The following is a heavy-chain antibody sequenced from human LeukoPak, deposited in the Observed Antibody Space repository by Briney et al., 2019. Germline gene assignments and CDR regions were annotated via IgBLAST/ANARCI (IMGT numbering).Heavy chain of an antibody. CDR3: ARGGYTGVFDI. V-gene: IGHV3-21*01. CDR2: ISSSSSYI. Sequence: GGSLRLSCAASGFTFSSYSMNWVRQAPGKGLEWVSSISSSSSYIYYADSVKGRFTISRDNAKNSLYLQMNSLRAEDTAVFYCARGGYTGVFDIWGQGTMVTVSS. J-gene: IGHJ3*02. D-gene: IGHD5-18*01. CDR1: GFTFSSYS.